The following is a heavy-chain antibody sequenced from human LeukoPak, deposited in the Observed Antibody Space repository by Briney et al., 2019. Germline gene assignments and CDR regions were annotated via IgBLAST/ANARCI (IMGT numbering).Heavy chain of an antibody. CDR3: AKGTRQKLKRFGKLSVYYFDY. D-gene: IGHD3-10*01. CDR2: ISGSGGST. Sequence: GGSLRLSCAASGFTFSSYAMSWVRQAPGKGLEWVSAISGSGGSTYYADSVKGRFTISRDNSKNTLYLQMNSLRAEDTAVYYCAKGTRQKLKRFGKLSVYYFDYWGQGTLVTVSS. V-gene: IGHV3-23*01. J-gene: IGHJ4*02. CDR1: GFTFSSYA.